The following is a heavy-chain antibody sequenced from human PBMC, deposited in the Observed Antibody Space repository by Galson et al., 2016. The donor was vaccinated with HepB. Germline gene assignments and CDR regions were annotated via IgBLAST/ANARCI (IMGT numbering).Heavy chain of an antibody. J-gene: IGHJ4*02. CDR2: ISSYNSYI. Sequence: SLRLSCAASGFIFSSYSMNWVRQAPGKGLEWVAIISSYNSYIYYADSVKGRFTISRDDARNSVFLQMDSLRAEDTAVYYCASGLSTYDDGGYRDYWGQGTLVTVSS. CDR3: ASGLSTYDDGGYRDY. CDR1: GFIFSSYS. D-gene: IGHD3-22*01. V-gene: IGHV3-21*01.